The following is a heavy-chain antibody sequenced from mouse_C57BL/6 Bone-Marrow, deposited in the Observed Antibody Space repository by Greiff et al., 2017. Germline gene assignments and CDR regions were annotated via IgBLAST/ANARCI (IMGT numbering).Heavy chain of an antibody. Sequence: EVQLQQSGAELVRPGASVKLSCTASGFNIKDDYMHWVKQRPEQGLEWIGWIDPENGDTEYASKFQGKATITADTSSNTAYLQLSSLTSEDTAVYYCTTTVDYARDYWGQGTSVTVSS. CDR1: GFNIKDDY. CDR3: TTTVDYARDY. D-gene: IGHD1-1*01. J-gene: IGHJ4*01. CDR2: IDPENGDT. V-gene: IGHV14-4*01.